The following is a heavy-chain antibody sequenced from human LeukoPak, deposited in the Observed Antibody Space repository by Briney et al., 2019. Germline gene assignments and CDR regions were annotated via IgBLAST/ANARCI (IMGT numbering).Heavy chain of an antibody. J-gene: IGHJ4*02. CDR1: GFTFSGYA. Sequence: GGSLRLSCAASGFTFSGYALHWVRQASGKGLEWVGRISSTANGYATAYAASVKGRFTISRDDSKNTAYLQMDSLKTEDTAVYYCTRNYYGPGSYADFNCCSQATLVTASS. CDR2: ISSTANGYAT. CDR3: TRNYYGPGSYADFNC. D-gene: IGHD3-10*01. V-gene: IGHV3-73*01.